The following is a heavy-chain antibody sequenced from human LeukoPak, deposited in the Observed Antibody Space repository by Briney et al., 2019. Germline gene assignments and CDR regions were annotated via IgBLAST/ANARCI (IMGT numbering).Heavy chain of an antibody. CDR1: GGSFSGYY. Sequence: SETLSLTCAVYGGSFSGYYWSGIRQPPGKGLEWIGEINHSGSTNYNPSLKSRVTISVDTSKNQFSLKLSSVTAADTAVYYCARGSPYYDFWSGYHRDAFDIWGQGTMVTVSS. CDR2: INHSGST. J-gene: IGHJ3*02. V-gene: IGHV4-34*01. D-gene: IGHD3-3*01. CDR3: ARGSPYYDFWSGYHRDAFDI.